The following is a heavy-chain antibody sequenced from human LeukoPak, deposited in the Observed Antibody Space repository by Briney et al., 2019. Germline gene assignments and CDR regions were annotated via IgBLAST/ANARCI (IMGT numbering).Heavy chain of an antibody. V-gene: IGHV4-34*01. CDR2: IIHNGSR. CDR3: VRGFCRGDSCYSAEYFQH. D-gene: IGHD2-15*01. J-gene: IGHJ1*01. Sequence: KPSETLSLTCDVYGDSFSGYYWTWIRQTPEKGLEWIGEIIHNGSRSVNPSLESRVTIPVDTSKNQFSLKLTSVTAADTSVYYCVRGFCRGDSCYSAEYFQHWGQGTLVTVSS. CDR1: GDSFSGYY.